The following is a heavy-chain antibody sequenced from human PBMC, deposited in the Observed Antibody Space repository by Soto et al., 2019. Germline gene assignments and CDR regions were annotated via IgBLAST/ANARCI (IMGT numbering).Heavy chain of an antibody. D-gene: IGHD3-22*01. CDR2: ISYDGSNK. CDR1: GFTFSSYA. J-gene: IGHJ4*02. V-gene: IGHV3-30-3*01. CDR3: AREGGITMIVVVIYFDS. Sequence: QVQLVESGGGVVQPGRSLRLSCAASGFTFSSYAMHWVRQAPGKGLEWVAVISYDGSNKYYADSVKGRFTISRDNSKNTLHLQMNSLRAEDTAVYYCAREGGITMIVVVIYFDSWGQGTLVTVSS.